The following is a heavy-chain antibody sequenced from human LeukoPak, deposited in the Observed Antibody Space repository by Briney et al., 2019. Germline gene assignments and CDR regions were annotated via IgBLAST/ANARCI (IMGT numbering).Heavy chain of an antibody. CDR2: MDPNRGNT. V-gene: IGHV1-8*02. Sequence: ASVKVSCKASGYIFTSFDINWVRQAPGQGLEWMGWMDPNRGNTGYAPKFQGRVTMARSTSVTTAYMELSSLTSEDTAVYYCARDRRSGIAAAGTVAFDIWGQGTMVTVSS. CDR3: ARDRRSGIAAAGTVAFDI. J-gene: IGHJ3*02. D-gene: IGHD6-13*01. CDR1: GYIFTSFD.